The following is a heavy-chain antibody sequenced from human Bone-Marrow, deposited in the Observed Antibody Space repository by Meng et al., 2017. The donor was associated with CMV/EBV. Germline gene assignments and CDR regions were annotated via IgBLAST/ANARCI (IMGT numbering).Heavy chain of an antibody. V-gene: IGHV3-23*01. CDR2: LSGSGGST. CDR3: TRESEMILKQLVPYYYGMDV. Sequence: GESLKISCVASGFTLSSYAMSWVRQAPGKGLEWVSALSGSGGSTHYVDSVKGRFTISRDISKNTLYLQMNSLRAEDTAVYYCTRESEMILKQLVPYYYGMDVWGQGTTVTVSS. D-gene: IGHD6-6*01. J-gene: IGHJ6*02. CDR1: GFTLSSYA.